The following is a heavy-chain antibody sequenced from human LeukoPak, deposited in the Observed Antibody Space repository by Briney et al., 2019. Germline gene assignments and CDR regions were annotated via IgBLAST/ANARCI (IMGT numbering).Heavy chain of an antibody. D-gene: IGHD6-13*01. J-gene: IGHJ4*02. CDR1: GFTFSSYS. V-gene: IGHV3-48*04. Sequence: PGGSLRLSCAASGFTFSSYSMNWVRQAPGKGLEWVSYISSSGSTIYYADSVKGRFTISRDNAKNSLYLQMNSLRAEDTAVYYCARDRAAAGTFDYWGQGTLVTVSS. CDR2: ISSSGSTI. CDR3: ARDRAAAGTFDY.